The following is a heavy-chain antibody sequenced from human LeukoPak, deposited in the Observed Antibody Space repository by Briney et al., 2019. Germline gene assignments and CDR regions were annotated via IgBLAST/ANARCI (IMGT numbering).Heavy chain of an antibody. J-gene: IGHJ4*02. D-gene: IGHD3-22*01. Sequence: GESLRLSCAASGFTFDDYAMHWVRQAPGKGLEWVSGISWNSGSIGYADSVKGRFTISRDNAKNSLYLQMNSLRAEDTALYYCAKDKNYYYDSSGYDYWGQGTLVTVSS. V-gene: IGHV3-9*01. CDR3: AKDKNYYYDSSGYDY. CDR2: ISWNSGSI. CDR1: GFTFDDYA.